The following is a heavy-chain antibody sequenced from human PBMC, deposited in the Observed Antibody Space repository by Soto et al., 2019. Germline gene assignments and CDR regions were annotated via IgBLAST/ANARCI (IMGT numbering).Heavy chain of an antibody. D-gene: IGHD3-16*01. J-gene: IGHJ5*02. Sequence: GGSLRLSCAASGFTVSSNYMSWVRQAPGKGLEWVSVIYSGGSTYYADSVKGRFTISRDNSKNTLYLQMNSLRAEDTAVYYCARGAVYYYPYFDPRGQGTLVTVSS. CDR3: ARGAVYYYPYFDP. V-gene: IGHV3-66*01. CDR1: GFTVSSNY. CDR2: IYSGGST.